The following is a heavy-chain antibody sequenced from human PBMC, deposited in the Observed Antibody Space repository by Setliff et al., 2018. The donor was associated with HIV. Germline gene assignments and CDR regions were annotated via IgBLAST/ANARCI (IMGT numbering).Heavy chain of an antibody. CDR3: ARKLRPGHGVDV. CDR2: ISSSAGST. Sequence: GGSLRLSCAASGFTFSSYAMGWVRQTPGKGLEWVSFISSSAGSTYYSDSVKGRFTISRDNAKNSMDLQMNSLRAEDTAIYYCARKLRPGHGVDVWGQGTTVTVSS. D-gene: IGHD3-10*01. V-gene: IGHV3-23*01. J-gene: IGHJ6*02. CDR1: GFTFSSYA.